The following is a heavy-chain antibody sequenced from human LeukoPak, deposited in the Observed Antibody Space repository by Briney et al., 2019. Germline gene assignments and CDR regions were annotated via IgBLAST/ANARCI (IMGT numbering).Heavy chain of an antibody. CDR1: GFTCISYT. D-gene: IGHD3-22*01. CDR3: AKSQGSGYYTYFDY. Sequence: PGGSLRLSCAASGFTCISYTMSWVRQAPGKGLEWVSVFTASGGNTYYADSVKGRFTISIDNSKYTLDLQMNSLRAEDTAVYYCAKSQGSGYYTYFDYWGQGTLVTVSS. J-gene: IGHJ4*02. CDR2: FTASGGNT. V-gene: IGHV3-23*01.